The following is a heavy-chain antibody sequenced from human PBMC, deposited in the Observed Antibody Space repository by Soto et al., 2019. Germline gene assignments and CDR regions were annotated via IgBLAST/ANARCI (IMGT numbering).Heavy chain of an antibody. CDR3: AKDYGDSYYYGMDV. CDR1: GYTFTSYD. V-gene: IGHV1-8*01. CDR2: MNPNSGNT. D-gene: IGHD4-17*01. Sequence: QVQLVQSGAEVKKPGASVKVSCKASGYTFTSYDINWVRQATGQGLEWMGWMNPNSGNTGYAQKFQGRVTMTRNTSISTAYMELSSLRSEDTAVYYCAKDYGDSYYYGMDVWGQGTTVTVSS. J-gene: IGHJ6*02.